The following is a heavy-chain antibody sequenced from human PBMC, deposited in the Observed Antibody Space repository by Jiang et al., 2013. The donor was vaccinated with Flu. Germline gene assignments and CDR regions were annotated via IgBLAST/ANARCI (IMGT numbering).Heavy chain of an antibody. D-gene: IGHD2-15*01. J-gene: IGHJ4*02. V-gene: IGHV4-39*07. Sequence: GSGLVKPSETLSLTCTVSGGSISSSDFYWGWIRQPPGKGLEWIGTIYYSGSTYYNPSLKSPVTMSLDTSKNQFSLKLTSVTAADTAVYYCARRAGGEDCSRGGCYHWDHFDYWGQGTLVTVSS. CDR2: IYYSGST. CDR3: ARRAGGEDCSRGGCYHWDHFDY. CDR1: GGSISSSDFY.